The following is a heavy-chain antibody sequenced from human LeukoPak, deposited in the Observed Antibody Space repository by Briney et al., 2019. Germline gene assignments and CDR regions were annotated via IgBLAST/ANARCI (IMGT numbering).Heavy chain of an antibody. CDR2: ISGSGGTT. Sequence: PGGSLRLSCAASGFTLSNYAMSWLRQAPGKGLEWVSVISGSGGTTYYADSVKGRFTISRDNSKNTLYLEMNSLRAEDTAVYYCAKARDYGANYAPRFDPWGQGTLVTVSS. CDR3: AKARDYGANYAPRFDP. CDR1: GFTLSNYA. V-gene: IGHV3-23*01. J-gene: IGHJ5*02. D-gene: IGHD4/OR15-4a*01.